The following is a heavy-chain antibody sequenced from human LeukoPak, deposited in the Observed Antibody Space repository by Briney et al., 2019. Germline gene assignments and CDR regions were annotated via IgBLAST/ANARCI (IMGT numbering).Heavy chain of an antibody. V-gene: IGHV1-18*01. CDR2: ISAYNGNT. Sequence: ASVKVSCKASGYTFTSYGISWVRQAPGQGLEWMGWISAYNGNTNYAQKLQGRVTMTTDTSTSTAYMELRSLRFDDTAVYYCAGLGHIGYYDSSGYYLFWGQGTLVTVSS. D-gene: IGHD3-22*01. CDR3: AGLGHIGYYDSSGYYLF. CDR1: GYTFTSYG. J-gene: IGHJ4*02.